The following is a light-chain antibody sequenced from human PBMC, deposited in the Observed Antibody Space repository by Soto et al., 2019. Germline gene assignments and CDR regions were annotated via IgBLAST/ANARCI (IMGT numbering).Light chain of an antibody. V-gene: IGLV2-14*03. CDR3: CSYTSSSTPWV. CDR2: DVS. CDR1: CSNVGGYNY. J-gene: IGLJ1*01. Sequence: QSVLTQPASVSGSPGQSITISCTGTCSNVGGYNYVSWYQQHPGKAPKLMIYDVSDRPSGVSNRFSASKSGNTASLTISGLQAEDEAAYYCCSYTSSSTPWVFGTGTKVTAL.